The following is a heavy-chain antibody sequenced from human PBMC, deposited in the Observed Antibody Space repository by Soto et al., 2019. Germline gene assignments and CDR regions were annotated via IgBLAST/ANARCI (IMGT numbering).Heavy chain of an antibody. D-gene: IGHD6-13*01. CDR1: EGTFNSYA. Sequence: QAQVVQSGAEVMKPGSSVKLSCKASEGTFNSYAIAWVRQAPGQGLEWMGGIIPYYNTLNYAQKFQDRVTITADDSTNTGYMGLSSLISDDNAVYFCASGASRWYPYFFDSWAQGTGVTVSS. CDR3: ASGASRWYPYFFDS. J-gene: IGHJ4*02. CDR2: IIPYYNTL. V-gene: IGHV1-69*01.